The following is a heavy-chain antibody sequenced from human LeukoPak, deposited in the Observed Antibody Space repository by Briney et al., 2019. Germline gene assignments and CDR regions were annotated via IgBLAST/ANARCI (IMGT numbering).Heavy chain of an antibody. CDR1: RLTFSSFA. CDR3: AAFDFDY. V-gene: IGHV3-23*01. D-gene: IGHD2/OR15-2a*01. CDR2: ISGSAGST. J-gene: IGHJ4*02. Sequence: GGSLRLSWAASRLTFSSFAMSWVGKAPGKGLEWVSTISGSAGSTYYADSVKGRFTISRDNSKNTLFLQMNSLRAEDTAVYYCAAFDFDYWGQGTLVTVSS.